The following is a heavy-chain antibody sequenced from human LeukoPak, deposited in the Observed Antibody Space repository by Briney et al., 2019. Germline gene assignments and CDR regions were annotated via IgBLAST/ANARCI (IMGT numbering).Heavy chain of an antibody. Sequence: GGSLRLSCAASGFTFSSYSMNWVRQAPGKGLEWVSVIYSGGSTYYADSVKGRFTISRDNSKNTLYLQMNSLRAEDTAVYYCARDRGQQLVGPVDYWGQGTLVTVSS. J-gene: IGHJ4*02. CDR2: IYSGGST. CDR1: GFTFSSYS. V-gene: IGHV3-66*01. D-gene: IGHD6-13*01. CDR3: ARDRGQQLVGPVDY.